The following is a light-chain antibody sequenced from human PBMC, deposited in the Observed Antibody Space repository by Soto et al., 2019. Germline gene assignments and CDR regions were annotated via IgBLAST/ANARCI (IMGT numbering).Light chain of an antibody. CDR3: QKYSSVPV. CDR2: AAS. J-gene: IGKJ3*01. Sequence: DIQMTQSPTSLSASVGDRVTITCRASQDIRNFVAWYQQKPGKAPKLLIYAASTLQSGVPSRFSGRGSGTDFTLTITSLQPEDAATYSCQKYSSVPVFGPGTKVEIK. CDR1: QDIRNF. V-gene: IGKV1-27*01.